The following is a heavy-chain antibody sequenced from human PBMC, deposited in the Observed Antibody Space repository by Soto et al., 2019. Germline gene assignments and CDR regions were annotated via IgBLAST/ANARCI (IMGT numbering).Heavy chain of an antibody. J-gene: IGHJ4*02. CDR2: ISGSGGST. Sequence: GGSLRLSCAASGFTFSSYAMSWVRQAPGKGLEWVSAISGSGGSTYYADSVKGRFTISRDNSKNTLYLQMNSLGAEDTAVYYCATAVAGEGAFDYWGQGTLVTVSS. D-gene: IGHD6-19*01. V-gene: IGHV3-23*01. CDR1: GFTFSSYA. CDR3: ATAVAGEGAFDY.